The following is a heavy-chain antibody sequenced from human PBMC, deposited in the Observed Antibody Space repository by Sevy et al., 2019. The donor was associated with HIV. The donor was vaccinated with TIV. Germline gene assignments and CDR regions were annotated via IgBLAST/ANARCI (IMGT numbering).Heavy chain of an antibody. CDR1: GFTFSSYG. D-gene: IGHD3-10*01. Sequence: GGSLRLSCAASGFTFSSYGMHWVRQAPGKGLEWVAVISYDGSNKYYADSVKGRFTISRDNSKNTLYLQMNSLRAEDTAVYYCAKDSGSYYKYYYYGMDVWGQGTTVTVSS. V-gene: IGHV3-30*18. CDR3: AKDSGSYYKYYYYGMDV. J-gene: IGHJ6*02. CDR2: ISYDGSNK.